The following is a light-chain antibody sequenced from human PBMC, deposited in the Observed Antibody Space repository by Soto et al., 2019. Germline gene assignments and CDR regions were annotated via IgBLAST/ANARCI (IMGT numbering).Light chain of an antibody. CDR3: QHRTNWPLT. J-gene: IGKJ4*01. CDR2: DAS. V-gene: IGKV3-11*01. Sequence: EIVLTQSPATLSLSPGERATLSCRASQSVSYYLAWYQQKPGRAPRLLIYDASNRAAGIPARFSGSGSGTDFTLTISSLEPEDFAVYYCQHRTNWPLTFGGGTKVEIK. CDR1: QSVSYY.